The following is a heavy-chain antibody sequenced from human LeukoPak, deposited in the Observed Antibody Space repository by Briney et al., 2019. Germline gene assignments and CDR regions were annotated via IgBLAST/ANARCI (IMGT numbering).Heavy chain of an antibody. CDR2: IIPDNGGT. J-gene: IGHJ4*02. V-gene: IGHV1-2*02. Sequence: GASVKVSCKASGYSFTAFYIHWVRQAPGQGLEWMGWIIPDNGGTTYAQRFQGRVTMTRDTSISTAYMELNWLTSDDTAVYYCARQYAFGSGSYYAYWGQGTLVTVSS. CDR1: GYSFTAFY. CDR3: ARQYAFGSGSYYAY. D-gene: IGHD3-10*01.